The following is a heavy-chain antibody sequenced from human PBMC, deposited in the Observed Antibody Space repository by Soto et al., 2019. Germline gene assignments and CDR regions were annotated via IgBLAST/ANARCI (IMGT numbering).Heavy chain of an antibody. D-gene: IGHD6-13*01. CDR3: AKVIAAAGTGYWFDP. CDR1: GFTFSSYA. Sequence: EVQLLESGGGLVQPGGSLRLSCAASGFTFSSYAMSWVRQAPGQGLEWVSAISGSGGSTYYADSVKGRFTISRDNSKNTLYLQMNSRRAEDTAGYYCAKVIAAAGTGYWFDPWGQGTLVTVSS. V-gene: IGHV3-23*01. J-gene: IGHJ5*02. CDR2: ISGSGGST.